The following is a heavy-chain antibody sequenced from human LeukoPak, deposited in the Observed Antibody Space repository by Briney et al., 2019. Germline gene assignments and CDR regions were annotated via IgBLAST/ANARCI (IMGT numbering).Heavy chain of an antibody. CDR1: GFTFSSYW. J-gene: IGHJ4*02. Sequence: GGSLRLSCAASGFTFSSYWMHWVRQAPGKGLMWVSRIKSDGSETSYADSVKGRFTISRDISKNTLHLQMNGLRADDTAVYFCAKEAYRHLDLHSWGQGTLVTVSS. D-gene: IGHD2-21*01. CDR3: AKEAYRHLDLHS. V-gene: IGHV3-74*01. CDR2: IKSDGSET.